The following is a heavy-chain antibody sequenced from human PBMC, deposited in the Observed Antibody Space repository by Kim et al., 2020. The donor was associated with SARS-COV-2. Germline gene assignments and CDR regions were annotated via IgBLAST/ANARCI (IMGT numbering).Heavy chain of an antibody. J-gene: IGHJ6*02. V-gene: IGHV3-33*01. D-gene: IGHD1-20*01. CDR3: AREYKSKAYYGMDV. Sequence: ADSVKARFTISRDNTKNTLNLQWNSLRAEDTAVYYCAREYKSKAYYGMDVWGQGTTVTVSS.